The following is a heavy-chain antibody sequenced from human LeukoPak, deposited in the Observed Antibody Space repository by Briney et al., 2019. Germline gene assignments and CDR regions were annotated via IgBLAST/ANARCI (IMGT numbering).Heavy chain of an antibody. CDR2: IYYSEST. D-gene: IGHD5-24*01. CDR1: GGSISSYY. V-gene: IGHV4-59*01. J-gene: IGHJ4*02. CDR3: ARVEMATIWD. Sequence: PSETLSLTCTVSGGSISSYYWSWIRQPPGKGLEWIGYIYYSESTNYNPSLKSRVTISVDPSKNQFSLKLSSVTAADTAVYYCARVEMATIWDWGQGTLVTVSS.